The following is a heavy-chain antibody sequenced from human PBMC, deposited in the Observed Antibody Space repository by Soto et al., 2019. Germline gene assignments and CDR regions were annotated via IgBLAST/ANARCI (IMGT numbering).Heavy chain of an antibody. CDR2: INHSGST. Sequence: PSETLSLTCTVYGASFSGYYWNWIRQPPGTGLEWIGEINHSGSTNYNPSLKSRFTISRDNAKNSLYLQMNSLRAEDTAVYYCARDSCSSTSCYDYWGQGTLVTVSS. J-gene: IGHJ4*02. V-gene: IGHV4-34*01. CDR1: GASFSGYY. CDR3: ARDSCSSTSCYDY. D-gene: IGHD2-2*01.